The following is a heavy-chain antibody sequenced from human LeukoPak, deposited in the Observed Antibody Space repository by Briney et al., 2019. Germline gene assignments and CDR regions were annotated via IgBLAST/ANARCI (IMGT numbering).Heavy chain of an antibody. V-gene: IGHV3-23*01. D-gene: IGHD6-13*01. CDR3: AKAVKYSNTCYDY. CDR2: ITGSGGST. CDR1: GFNFSSYA. J-gene: IGHJ4*02. Sequence: AGGSLRLSCEGSGFNFSSYAMSWVRQAPGKGLEWVSVITGSGGSTYYADSVKGRFTISRDNSKNTLYLQMNSLRAEDTAVYYCAKAVKYSNTCYDYWGQGTLVTVSS.